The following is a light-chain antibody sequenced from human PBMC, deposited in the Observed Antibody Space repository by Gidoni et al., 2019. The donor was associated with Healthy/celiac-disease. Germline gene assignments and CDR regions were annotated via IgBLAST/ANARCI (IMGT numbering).Light chain of an antibody. CDR2: DVS. J-gene: IGLJ1*01. Sequence: SALTQPASVSGSPGQSITISCTGTSSDVGGYNYVSWYQQHPGKAPKLMIYDVSNRPSGVSKRFSGSKSGNTASLTISGLQAEDEADYYCSSYTSSSTLDVFGTGTKVTVL. V-gene: IGLV2-14*01. CDR3: SSYTSSSTLDV. CDR1: SSDVGGYNY.